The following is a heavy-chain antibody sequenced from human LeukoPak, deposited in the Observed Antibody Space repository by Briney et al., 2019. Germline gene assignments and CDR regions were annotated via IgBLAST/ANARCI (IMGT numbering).Heavy chain of an antibody. CDR2: IYTSGST. Sequence: SETLSLTCTVSGGSISSYYWSWIRQPAGKGLEWIGRIYTSGSTNYNPSLKSRVTMSVDTSKNQFSLKLSSVTAADTAVYYCARDLDYGDYPGAFDIWGQGTMVTVSS. J-gene: IGHJ3*02. CDR3: ARDLDYGDYPGAFDI. V-gene: IGHV4-4*07. D-gene: IGHD4-17*01. CDR1: GGSISSYY.